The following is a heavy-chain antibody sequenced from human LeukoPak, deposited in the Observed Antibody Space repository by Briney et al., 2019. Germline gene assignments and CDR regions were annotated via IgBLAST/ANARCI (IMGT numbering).Heavy chain of an antibody. CDR2: IYYSGST. J-gene: IGHJ5*02. V-gene: IGHV4-59*01. Sequence: SETLSLTCTVSGGSISSYYWSWIRQPPGKGLEWIGYIYYSGSTNYNPSLKSRVTISVDTSKNQFSLKLSSVTAADTAVYYCARDPIMITFGGVIALFWFDPWGQGTLVTVSS. CDR1: GGSISSYY. D-gene: IGHD3-16*02. CDR3: ARDPIMITFGGVIALFWFDP.